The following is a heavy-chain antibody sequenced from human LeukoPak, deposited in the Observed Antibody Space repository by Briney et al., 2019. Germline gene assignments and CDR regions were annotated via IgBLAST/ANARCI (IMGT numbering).Heavy chain of an antibody. CDR1: GFTFSDYY. J-gene: IGHJ3*02. CDR2: ISSSSSYT. D-gene: IGHD2-8*01. Sequence: GGSLRLSCAASGFTFSDYYMSRIRQAAGEGLEWVSYISSSSSYTNYADSVKGRFTISRDNAKNSLYLQMNSLRAEDTAVYYCASAFKMVGGAFDIWGQGTMVTVSS. CDR3: ASAFKMVGGAFDI. V-gene: IGHV3-11*03.